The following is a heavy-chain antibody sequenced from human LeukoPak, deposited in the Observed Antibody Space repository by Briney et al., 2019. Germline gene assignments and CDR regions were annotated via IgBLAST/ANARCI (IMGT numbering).Heavy chain of an antibody. CDR1: RFTFSSYW. CDR2: IKQDGSEK. V-gene: IGHV3-7*01. CDR3: ARDLGSGSRYYDY. Sequence: PGGSLRLSCAASRFTFSSYWMSWVRQAPGKGLEWVANIKQDGSEKYYVDSVKGRFTISRDNAKNSLYLQMNSPRAEDTAVYYCARDLGSGSRYYDYWGQGTLVTVSS. D-gene: IGHD3-10*01. J-gene: IGHJ4*02.